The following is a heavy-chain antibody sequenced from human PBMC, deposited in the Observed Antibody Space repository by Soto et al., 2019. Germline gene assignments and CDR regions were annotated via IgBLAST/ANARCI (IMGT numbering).Heavy chain of an antibody. V-gene: IGHV1-2*04. J-gene: IGHJ3*02. CDR3: ARDPVGHQAAFDI. CDR1: GYTFTGYY. CDR2: INPNSGGT. Sequence: ASVKVSCKASGYTFTGYYMHWVRQAPGQGLEWMGWINPNSGGTNYAQKFQGWVTMTRDTSISTAYMELSRLRSDDTAVYYCARDPVGHQAAFDIWGQGTMVTVSS. D-gene: IGHD2-15*01.